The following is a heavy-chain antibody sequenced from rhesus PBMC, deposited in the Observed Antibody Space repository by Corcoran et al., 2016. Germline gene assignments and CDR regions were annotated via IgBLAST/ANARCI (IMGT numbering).Heavy chain of an antibody. V-gene: IGHV4S14*01. CDR3: ASHYYSGSYYNDY. D-gene: IGHD3-16*01. Sequence: QVQLQESGPGLVKPSETLSLTCAVSGGSISGYYYWSWIRQPPGKGLEWIGSIYGSGGSNYLNPSLRSRFTRAVETYKNQVSLKLSSVTAADTAVYYCASHYYSGSYYNDYWGQGVLVTVSS. J-gene: IGHJ4*01. CDR2: IYGSGGSN. CDR1: GGSISGYYY.